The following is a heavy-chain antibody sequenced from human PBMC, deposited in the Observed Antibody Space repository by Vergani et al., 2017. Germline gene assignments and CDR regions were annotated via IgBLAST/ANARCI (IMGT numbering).Heavy chain of an antibody. CDR3: AREGHYYDRVPLGMDV. V-gene: IGHV4-59*01. J-gene: IGHJ6*02. Sequence: QVQLQESGPGLVKPSETLSLTCTVSGGSISSYYWSWIRQPPGKGLEWIGYIYYSGSTHYNPSLKSRVTISVDTSKNQFSLKLSSVTAADTAVYYCAREGHYYDRVPLGMDVWGQGTTVTVSS. CDR2: IYYSGST. CDR1: GGSISSYY. D-gene: IGHD3-22*01.